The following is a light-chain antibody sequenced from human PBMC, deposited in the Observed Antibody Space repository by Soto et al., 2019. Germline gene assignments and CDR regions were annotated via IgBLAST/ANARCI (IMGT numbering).Light chain of an antibody. Sequence: DIQMTQSPSSLSASLGDRVTVTCRASQSITSYLSWYQQQPGKAPKLLIYAASSLQSGVPSRFSGSGSGTDFTLTISSLQPEDFATYYCQQSYSILITFGQGTRLEIK. CDR2: AAS. J-gene: IGKJ5*01. CDR1: QSITSY. V-gene: IGKV1-39*01. CDR3: QQSYSILIT.